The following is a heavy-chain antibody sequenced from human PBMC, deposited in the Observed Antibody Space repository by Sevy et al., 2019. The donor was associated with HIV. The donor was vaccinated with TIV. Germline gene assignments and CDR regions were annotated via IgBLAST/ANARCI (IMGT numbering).Heavy chain of an antibody. J-gene: IGHJ4*02. CDR2: INSDGSST. CDR1: ESTFSSYW. V-gene: IGHV3-74*01. D-gene: IGHD5-18*01. Sequence: GGSLRLSCAASESTFSSYWMHWVRHAPGKGLVWVSRINSDGSSTSYADSVKGRLTISRDNAKNTLYLQMNSLRAEDTAVYYCGREVCSYGCSLDYWGQGTLVTVSS. CDR3: GREVCSYGCSLDY.